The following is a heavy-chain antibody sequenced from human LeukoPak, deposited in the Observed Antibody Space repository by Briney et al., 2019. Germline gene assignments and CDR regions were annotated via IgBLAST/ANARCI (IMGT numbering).Heavy chain of an antibody. Sequence: PGGSLRLSCAVSGFTFSDYYMSWVRQAPGKGLEWVSYISSTSTCTNYADSVKGRFTISRDNAKNSLYLQINSLRAEDTAVYYCARREARIFDYWGQGTLVTVSS. CDR2: ISSTSTCT. V-gene: IGHV3-11*03. CDR3: ARREARIFDY. D-gene: IGHD1-26*01. CDR1: GFTFSDYY. J-gene: IGHJ4*02.